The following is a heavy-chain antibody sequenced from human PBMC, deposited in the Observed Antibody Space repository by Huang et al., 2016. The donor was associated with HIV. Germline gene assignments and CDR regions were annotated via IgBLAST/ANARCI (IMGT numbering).Heavy chain of an antibody. Sequence: EVQLVQSGAEVNRPGESLKISCKGSRYNFAGYWIGWVRQMPGKGLEWMGSIYCDDSDARDSPSLQGQVTISADTSLYSSYLQWTSLRASDTAIFYCARRRRGGFDIWGQGTLVTVSS. CDR3: ARRRRGGFDI. V-gene: IGHV5-51*03. CDR1: RYNFAGYW. CDR2: IYCDDSDA. J-gene: IGHJ3*02. D-gene: IGHD2-15*01.